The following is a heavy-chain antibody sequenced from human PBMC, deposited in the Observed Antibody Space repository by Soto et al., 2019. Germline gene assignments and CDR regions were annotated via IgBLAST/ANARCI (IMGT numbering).Heavy chain of an antibody. J-gene: IGHJ5*02. CDR3: ATLRYKSGYNWFDP. V-gene: IGHV4-61*08. D-gene: IGHD6-19*01. Sequence: QLQLQESGPGLVRPSETLSLTCTVSGGSISTGDNYWTWIRQSPEKGLEWIGYMFRSGGTDHNPSIKNRVTIVADTSKNQISLKLFAVTPADTAVYFCATLRYKSGYNWFDPWGKGIPVTVSS. CDR2: MFRSGGT. CDR1: GGSISTGDNY.